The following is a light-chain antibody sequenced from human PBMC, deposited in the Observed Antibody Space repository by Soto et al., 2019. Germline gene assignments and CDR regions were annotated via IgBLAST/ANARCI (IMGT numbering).Light chain of an antibody. CDR3: QQYDNVPLT. J-gene: IGKJ4*01. CDR2: EAS. CDR1: QDITND. Sequence: DIQMTQSPSSLSASVGDRVTITCQASQDITNDLNWYQQKPGKAPKVLIYEASNLKTGVPSRFSGSGSGTDFTLTICSLQPEDIATYFCQQYDNVPLTFGGGTKVEIK. V-gene: IGKV1-33*01.